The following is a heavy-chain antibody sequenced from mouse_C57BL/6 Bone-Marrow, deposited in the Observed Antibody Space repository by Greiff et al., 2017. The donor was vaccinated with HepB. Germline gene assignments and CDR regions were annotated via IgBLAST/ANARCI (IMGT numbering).Heavy chain of an antibody. Sequence: QVHVKQSGAELARPGASVKLSCKASGYTFTSYGISWVKQRTGQGLEWIGEIYPRSGNTYYNEKFKGKATLTADKSSSTAYMELRSLTSEDSAVYFCASYYYGGFFMDYWGQGTSVTVSS. D-gene: IGHD1-1*01. J-gene: IGHJ4*01. V-gene: IGHV1-81*01. CDR2: IYPRSGNT. CDR3: ASYYYGGFFMDY. CDR1: GYTFTSYG.